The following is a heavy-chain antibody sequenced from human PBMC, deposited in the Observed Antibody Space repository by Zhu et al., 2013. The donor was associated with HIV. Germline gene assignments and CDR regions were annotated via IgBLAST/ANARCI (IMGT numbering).Heavy chain of an antibody. D-gene: IGHD1-26*01. J-gene: IGHJ3*02. Sequence: QVQLVQSGAEVKKPGASVKVSCKASGYTFSSYGISWVRQAPGQGLEWMGWISVYNGNTDYAQKFQGRVTMTTDTSTNTAYMELRSLRSDDTAVYYCARGSRGAHAFDIWGQGTMVTVSS. CDR2: ISVYNGNT. CDR1: GYTFSSYG. CDR3: ARGSRGAHAFDI. V-gene: IGHV1-18*01.